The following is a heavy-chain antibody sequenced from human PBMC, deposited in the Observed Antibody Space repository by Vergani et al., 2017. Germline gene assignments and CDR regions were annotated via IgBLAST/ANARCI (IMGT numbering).Heavy chain of an antibody. D-gene: IGHD6-13*01. CDR3: AKTGYSSSWLFDY. CDR2: ISGSGGST. J-gene: IGHJ4*02. Sequence: VQLVESGGGVVQPGGSLRLSCIASGFTFRIYGMHWVRQAPGKGLEWVSAISGSGGSTYYADSVKGRFTISRDNSKNTLYLQMNSLRAEDTAVYYCAKTGYSSSWLFDYWGQGTLVTVSS. V-gene: IGHV3-23*04. CDR1: GFTFRIYG.